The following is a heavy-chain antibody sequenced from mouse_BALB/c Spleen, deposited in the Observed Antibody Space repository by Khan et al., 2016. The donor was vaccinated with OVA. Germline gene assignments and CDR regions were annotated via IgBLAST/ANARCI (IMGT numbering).Heavy chain of an antibody. D-gene: IGHD3-1*01. CDR2: TYPGGGYT. V-gene: IGHV1-63*02. CDR3: ARGGSARATRDYFNY. CDR1: GYTFTNYW. J-gene: IGHJ2*01. Sequence: QVQLKESGAELVRPGTSVKMSCKAAGYTFTNYWIGWVKQRPGHGLEWIGDTYPGGGYTNYNENFKGKVTLTADTSSSTAYMQLSGLTSADSAIFYCARGGSARATRDYFNYWGQGTTLTVSS.